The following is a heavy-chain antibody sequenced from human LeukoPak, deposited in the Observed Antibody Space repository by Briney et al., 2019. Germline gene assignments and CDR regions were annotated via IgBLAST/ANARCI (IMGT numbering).Heavy chain of an antibody. Sequence: GGSLRLSCRGSGFTFSSYDMSWVRHAPGKVLEWVSSISGDAVSKYYAESVRGRFTISRDNSKDTLYLQMNSLRAEDTALYFCTKDRHSSGWPNWFDPWGQGSLVIVSS. CDR1: GFTFSSYD. D-gene: IGHD6-19*01. V-gene: IGHV3-23*01. CDR3: TKDRHSSGWPNWFDP. J-gene: IGHJ5*02. CDR2: ISGDAVSK.